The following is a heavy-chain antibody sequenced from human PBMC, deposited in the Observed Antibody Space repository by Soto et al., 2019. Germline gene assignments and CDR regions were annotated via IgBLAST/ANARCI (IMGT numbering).Heavy chain of an antibody. D-gene: IGHD4-17*01. J-gene: IGHJ4*02. CDR2: ISYDGSNK. CDR1: GFTFSSYA. CDR3: ARDLDYGERVLDY. V-gene: IGHV3-30-3*01. Sequence: QVQLVESGGGVVQPGRSVRLSCAASGFTFSSYAMHWVRQAPGKGLEWVAVISYDGSNKYYADSVKGRFTISRDNSKNTLYLQMNSLRAEDTAVYYCARDLDYGERVLDYWGQGTLVTVSS.